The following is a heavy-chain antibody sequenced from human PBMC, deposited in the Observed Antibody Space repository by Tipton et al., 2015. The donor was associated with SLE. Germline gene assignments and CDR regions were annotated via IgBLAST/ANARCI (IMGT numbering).Heavy chain of an antibody. CDR3: ARDQQGYGDYFDY. D-gene: IGHD4-17*01. V-gene: IGHV4-59*12. CDR1: GGSISSYY. Sequence: TLSLTCTVSGGSISSYYWSWIRQPPGKGLEWIGYIYYSGSTNYNPSLKSRVTISVDTSKDQFSLKLSSVTAADTAVYYCARDQQGYGDYFDYWGQGTLVTVSS. J-gene: IGHJ4*02. CDR2: IYYSGST.